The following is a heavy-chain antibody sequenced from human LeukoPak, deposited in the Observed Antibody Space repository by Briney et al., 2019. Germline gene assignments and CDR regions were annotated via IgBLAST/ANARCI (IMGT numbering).Heavy chain of an antibody. V-gene: IGHV4-59*01. Sequence: SETLSLTCAVSGGSISSYYCSWIRQPPGKGLEWIGNIYYSGSTNYNPSLKSRVTISVDTSKNQFSLKLTSVTAADTAVYYCAREGATIFGLVRTQTTKSPHRFDPWGQGTLVTVSS. CDR3: AREGATIFGLVRTQTTKSPHRFDP. CDR2: IYYSGST. D-gene: IGHD3-3*01. J-gene: IGHJ5*02. CDR1: GGSISSYY.